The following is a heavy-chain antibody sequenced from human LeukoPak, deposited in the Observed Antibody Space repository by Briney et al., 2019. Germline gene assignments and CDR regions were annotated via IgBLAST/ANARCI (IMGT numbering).Heavy chain of an antibody. J-gene: IGHJ3*02. CDR2: ISRNSGSI. CDR1: GFTFDDYA. D-gene: IGHD3-3*02. Sequence: GGSLRLSCAASGFTFDDYAMHWVRQAPGKGLEWVSGISRNSGSIVYGDSVKGRFTISRDNARNSLYLQMNSLSAEDTALYYCAKDPRGSSSLGVFDIWGQGTRVTVSS. V-gene: IGHV3-9*01. CDR3: AKDPRGSSSLGVFDI.